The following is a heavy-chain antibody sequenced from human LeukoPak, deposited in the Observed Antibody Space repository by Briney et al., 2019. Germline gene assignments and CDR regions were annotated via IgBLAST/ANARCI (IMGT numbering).Heavy chain of an antibody. Sequence: SETLSLTCTVSGGSVSSSSYFWGWIRQPPGKGLEWIGSIYYSGSTNYNPSLKSRVTISVDTSKNQFSLRLSSVTAADTAVYYCARGLSGYYDYVWGSYRPYYFDYWGQGTLVTVSS. J-gene: IGHJ4*02. CDR1: GGSVSSSSYF. CDR2: IYYSGST. CDR3: ARGLSGYYDYVWGSYRPYYFDY. V-gene: IGHV4-39*07. D-gene: IGHD3-16*02.